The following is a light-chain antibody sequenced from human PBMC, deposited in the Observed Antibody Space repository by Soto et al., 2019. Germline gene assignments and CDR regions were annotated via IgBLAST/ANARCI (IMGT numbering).Light chain of an antibody. CDR3: QQRSNWPPIT. CDR1: QSVSSY. Sequence: LTQSPATPSLSPGERATLSCRASQSVSSYLAWYQQKPGQAPRLLIYDASNRATGIPARFSGSGSGTDFTLTISSLEPEDFAVYYCQQRSNWPPITFGQGTRLEIK. J-gene: IGKJ5*01. V-gene: IGKV3-11*01. CDR2: DAS.